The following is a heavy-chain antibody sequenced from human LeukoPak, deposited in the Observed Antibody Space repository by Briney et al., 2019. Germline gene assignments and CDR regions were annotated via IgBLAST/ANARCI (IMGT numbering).Heavy chain of an antibody. V-gene: IGHV1-69*05. J-gene: IGHJ6*03. CDR3: ARRKVTMVRGTHYYYMDV. CDR1: GGTFSSYA. D-gene: IGHD3-10*01. Sequence: SVKVSCRASGGTFSSYAISWVRQAPGQGLEWMGGIIPIFGTANYAQKFQGRVTITTDESTSTAYMELSSLRSEDTAVYYCARRKVTMVRGTHYYYMDVWGKGTTVTVSS. CDR2: IIPIFGTA.